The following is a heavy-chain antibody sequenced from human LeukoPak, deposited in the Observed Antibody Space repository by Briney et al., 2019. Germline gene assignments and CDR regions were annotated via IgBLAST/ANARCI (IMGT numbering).Heavy chain of an antibody. Sequence: PSETLSLTCTVSGGSMTNYYWTWIRQPPGKGLEWIGHIYYSGSTKYSPSLKSRVTISVDTSKNQFSLKLNSVTAADTAVYYCARGRTYYDSTGYYYWGQGTLVTVSS. V-gene: IGHV4-59*01. CDR3: ARGRTYYDSTGYYY. J-gene: IGHJ4*02. CDR2: IYYSGST. CDR1: GGSMTNYY. D-gene: IGHD3-22*01.